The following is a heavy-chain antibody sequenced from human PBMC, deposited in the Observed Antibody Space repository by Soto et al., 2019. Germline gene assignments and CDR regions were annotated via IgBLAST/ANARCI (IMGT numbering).Heavy chain of an antibody. V-gene: IGHV1-18*01. Sequence: QVQLVQSGAEVKKPGASVKVSCKASGYTFTSYGWVRQAPGQGLEWMGWISGSNGNTNYAQKLQGRVTMTTDTSTSTAYMDLRSLRSDDTAVYYFARVRAAPGSYYFDYWGQGTLVTFSS. CDR2: ISGSNGNT. CDR3: ARVRAAPGSYYFDY. CDR1: GYTFTSYG. J-gene: IGHJ4*02. D-gene: IGHD6-13*01.